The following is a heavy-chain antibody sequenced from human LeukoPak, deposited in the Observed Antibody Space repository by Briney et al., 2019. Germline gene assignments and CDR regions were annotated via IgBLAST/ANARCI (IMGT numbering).Heavy chain of an antibody. Sequence: PSETLSLTCTVSGGSISSSSYYWGWIRQPPGKGLEWIGSISYSGGTYYNPSLKSRVTISVDTSKNQFSLRLSSVTAADTAVYYCARLHCSTISCSRAEYFQHWGQGTLVTVSS. J-gene: IGHJ1*01. V-gene: IGHV4-39*01. CDR2: ISYSGGT. CDR1: GGSISSSSYY. D-gene: IGHD2-2*01. CDR3: ARLHCSTISCSRAEYFQH.